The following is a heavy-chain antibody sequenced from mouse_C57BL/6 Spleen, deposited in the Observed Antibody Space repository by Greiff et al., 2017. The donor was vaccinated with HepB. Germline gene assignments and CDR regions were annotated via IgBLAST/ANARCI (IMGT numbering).Heavy chain of an antibody. V-gene: IGHV1-19*01. Sequence: EVKLMESGPVLVKPGASVKMSCKASGYTFTDYYMNWVKQSHGKSLEWIGVINPYNGGTSYNQKFKGKATLTVDKSSSTAYMELNSLTSEDSAVYYCASLSYYGSFFDYWGQGTTLTVSS. CDR3: ASLSYYGSFFDY. CDR2: INPYNGGT. CDR1: GYTFTDYY. D-gene: IGHD1-1*01. J-gene: IGHJ2*01.